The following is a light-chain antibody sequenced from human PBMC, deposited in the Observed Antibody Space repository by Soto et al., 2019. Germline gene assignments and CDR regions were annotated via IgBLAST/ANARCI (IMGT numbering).Light chain of an antibody. CDR3: QQYDNWPPIN. V-gene: IGKV3-15*01. CDR1: QSVSSN. CDR2: GAS. Sequence: EVVMTQSPATLSVSPVEIATLSFISSQSVSSNLAWYQQKHGQAPRLLIYGASTRATGIPARFSGSGSGTEFTLTIRSLQSEDFAVYYCQQYDNWPPINFGQGTRREI. J-gene: IGKJ5*01.